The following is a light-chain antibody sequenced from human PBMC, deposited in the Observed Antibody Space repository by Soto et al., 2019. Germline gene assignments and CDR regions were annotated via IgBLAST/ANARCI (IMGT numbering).Light chain of an antibody. J-gene: IGLJ1*01. CDR2: DVS. CDR3: NSYTSSSTYV. Sequence: SVLTQPASVSGSPGRSITISCTGTTSDVGRYNYVSWYQQHPGKAPKLIIYDVSNRPSGVSNRFSGSKSGNTASLTISGLQAEDEADYYCNSYTSSSTYVFGTGTKVT. V-gene: IGLV2-14*01. CDR1: TSDVGRYNY.